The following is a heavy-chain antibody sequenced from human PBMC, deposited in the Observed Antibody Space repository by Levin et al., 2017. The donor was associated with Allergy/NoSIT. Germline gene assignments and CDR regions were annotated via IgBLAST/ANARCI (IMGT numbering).Heavy chain of an antibody. Sequence: GGSLRLSCAASGFTFSSYGMHWVRQAPGKGLEWVAVIWYDGSNKYYADSVKGRFTISRDNSKNTLYLQMNSLRAEDTAVYYCARGIYCSGGSCEYYYYGMDVWGQGTTVTVSS. CDR1: GFTFSSYG. CDR3: ARGIYCSGGSCEYYYYGMDV. CDR2: IWYDGSNK. V-gene: IGHV3-33*01. D-gene: IGHD2-15*01. J-gene: IGHJ6*02.